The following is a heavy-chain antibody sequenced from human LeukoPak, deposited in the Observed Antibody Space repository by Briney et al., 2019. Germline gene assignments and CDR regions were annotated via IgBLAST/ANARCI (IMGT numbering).Heavy chain of an antibody. CDR1: GFTFSSYA. CDR3: AEEKYSSGFFDY. Sequence: PGASLRLSCAASGFTFSSYAMSWVRQAPGKGLEWVSAISGSGGRTYYADSVKGRFTISRDNSKNTLYLQMNSLRAEDTAVYYCAEEKYSSGFFDYWGQGTLVTVSS. J-gene: IGHJ4*02. V-gene: IGHV3-23*01. CDR2: ISGSGGRT. D-gene: IGHD6-19*01.